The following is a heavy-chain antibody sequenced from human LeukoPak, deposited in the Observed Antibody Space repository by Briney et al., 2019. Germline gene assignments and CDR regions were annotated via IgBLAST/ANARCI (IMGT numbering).Heavy chain of an antibody. CDR3: VSFYETY. CDR1: GNYW. D-gene: IGHD2/OR15-2a*01. V-gene: IGHV3-74*01. Sequence: GGSLRLSCAASGNYWMHWVRQAPGKGLVWVSHINSDGSWTSYADSVKGRFTISKDNAKNTVYLQMNSLRAEDTAVYYCVSFYETYWGRGTPVTVSS. J-gene: IGHJ4*02. CDR2: INSDGSWT.